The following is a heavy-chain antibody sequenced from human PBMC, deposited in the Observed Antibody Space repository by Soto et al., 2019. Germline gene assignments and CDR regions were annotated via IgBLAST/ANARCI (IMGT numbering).Heavy chain of an antibody. CDR1: GYTFTSYG. Sequence: SVKVSCKASGYTFTSYGISWVRQAPGQGLEWMGWISAYNGNTNYAQKLQGRVTMTTDTSTSTAYMELRSLRSDDTAGYYCDRDRHYDIWTGYYDYWGEGTLVTVSS. CDR3: DRDRHYDIWTGYYDY. CDR2: ISAYNGNT. J-gene: IGHJ4*02. V-gene: IGHV1-18*01. D-gene: IGHD3-9*01.